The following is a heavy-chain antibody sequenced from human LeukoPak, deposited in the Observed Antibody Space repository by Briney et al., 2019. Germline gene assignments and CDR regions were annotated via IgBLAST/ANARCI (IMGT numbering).Heavy chain of an antibody. D-gene: IGHD3-22*01. CDR1: GYTFTSYS. J-gene: IGHJ4*02. CDR2: IFPNSGDT. CDR3: ARAEGSGYYQGRDY. Sequence: ASVKASCKASGYTFTSYSIHWVRQAPGQGPEWMGWIFPNSGDTHYAQKFQGRVSMTRDTSISTAYMELNRLTSDDTAIYYCARAEGSGYYQGRDYWGQGTLVTVSS. V-gene: IGHV1-2*02.